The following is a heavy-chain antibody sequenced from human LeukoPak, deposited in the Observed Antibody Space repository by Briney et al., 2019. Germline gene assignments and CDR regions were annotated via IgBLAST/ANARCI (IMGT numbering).Heavy chain of an antibody. J-gene: IGHJ6*02. CDR3: SRGISGYGMDV. D-gene: IGHD6-13*01. V-gene: IGHV3-73*01. CDR1: GFTFSGSG. Sequence: GGSLRLSCAASGFTFSGSGMHWIRQASGKGLEWIGRIRTKVNSYATAYAASVKGRFTISRDDSKNTAYLQMDSLKTEDTAVYYCSRGISGYGMDVWGQGTTVTVSS. CDR2: IRTKVNSYAT.